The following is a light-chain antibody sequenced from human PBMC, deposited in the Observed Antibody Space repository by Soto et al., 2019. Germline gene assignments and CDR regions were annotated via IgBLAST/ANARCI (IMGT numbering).Light chain of an antibody. J-gene: IGKJ5*01. V-gene: IGKV3-15*01. Sequence: EIVMTHSPATLSVSPCERATLSFRTSQTVNYKLAWYQQKPGQAPRLLIYGASTRAAGIPARFSGSGSGTEFTLTISSLQSEDFAVYYCQQYSNWPPITFGQGTRLEIK. CDR2: GAS. CDR3: QQYSNWPPIT. CDR1: QTVNYK.